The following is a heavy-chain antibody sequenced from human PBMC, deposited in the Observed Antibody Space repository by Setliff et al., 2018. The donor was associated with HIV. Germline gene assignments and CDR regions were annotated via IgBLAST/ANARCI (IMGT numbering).Heavy chain of an antibody. D-gene: IGHD3-10*01. CDR2: MNPNSGNT. J-gene: IGHJ4*02. Sequence: WASVKVSCKASGYTFTSYDINWVRQATGQGLEWMGWMNPNSGNTGYAQKFQGRVTMTRTTSISTAYMELSSLRSEDTAVYYCARGAYYGSGSYYGSRYWGQGTLVTVSS. CDR3: ARGAYYGSGSYYGSRY. CDR1: GYTFTSYD. V-gene: IGHV1-8*01.